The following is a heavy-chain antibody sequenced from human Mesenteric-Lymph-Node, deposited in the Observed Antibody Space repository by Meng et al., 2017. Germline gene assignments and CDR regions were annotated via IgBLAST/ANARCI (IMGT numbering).Heavy chain of an antibody. CDR1: GGSISSNIR. J-gene: IGHJ4*02. CDR3: ARGKQDAWELLAY. Sequence: QGQLQESSPGLVKPSGTLSLTCGVPGGSISSNIRWTWVRQPPGKGLEWIGDIDDSGSTNYNPSLNSRISISLDKSKNHFSLKVNSVTAADMAVYYCARGKQDAWELLAYWGQGALVTVSS. D-gene: IGHD1-26*01. CDR2: IDDSGST. V-gene: IGHV4-4*02.